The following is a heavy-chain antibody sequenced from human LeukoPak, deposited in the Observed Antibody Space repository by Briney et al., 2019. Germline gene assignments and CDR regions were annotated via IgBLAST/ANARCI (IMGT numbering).Heavy chain of an antibody. CDR3: ARDAKDYYDSSGLDAFDI. V-gene: IGHV4-4*02. CDR1: GGSISSSNW. Sequence: SETLSLTCAVSGGSISSSNWWSWVRQPPGRGLEWIGEIYHSGSTNYNPSLKSRVTISVDKSKNQFSLKLSSVTAADTAVYYCARDAKDYYDSSGLDAFDIWGQGTMVTVSS. J-gene: IGHJ3*02. D-gene: IGHD3-22*01. CDR2: IYHSGST.